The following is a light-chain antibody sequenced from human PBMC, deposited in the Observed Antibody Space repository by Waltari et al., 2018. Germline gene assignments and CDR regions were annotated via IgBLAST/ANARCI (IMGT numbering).Light chain of an antibody. Sequence: QLVLTQSPSASASLGASVKLTCTLSSGSSHYPIAWPQHQPKKGPRYLIKLNGDGSHTKRDGIPDRFSGSSSGAERFLTISSLQSEDEGDYYCQTWDTDIHVVFGGGTKLIVL. CDR3: QTWDTDIHVV. V-gene: IGLV4-69*01. J-gene: IGLJ2*01. CDR2: LNGDGSH. CDR1: SGSSHYP.